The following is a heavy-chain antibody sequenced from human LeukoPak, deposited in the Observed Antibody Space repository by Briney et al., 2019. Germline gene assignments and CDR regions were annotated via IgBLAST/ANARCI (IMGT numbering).Heavy chain of an antibody. Sequence: GGSLRLSCAASGFTFSTYGMHWVRQAPGTGLEWVTFIRSDANRKYYADSVKGRFAISRDTSKNTLYLQMNSLRSEDTAVYYCARASSVLSYFLHSLGFWGQGTLVTVSS. V-gene: IGHV3-30*02. CDR1: GFTFSTYG. D-gene: IGHD2/OR15-2a*01. J-gene: IGHJ4*02. CDR3: ARASSVLSYFLHSLGF. CDR2: IRSDANRK.